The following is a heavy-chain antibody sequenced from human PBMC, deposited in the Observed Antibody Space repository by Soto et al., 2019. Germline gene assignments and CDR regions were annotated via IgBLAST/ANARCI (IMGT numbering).Heavy chain of an antibody. J-gene: IGHJ4*02. D-gene: IGHD3-10*01. V-gene: IGHV3-74*01. Sequence: GGSLRLSCETSGFIFSMYWMHWVRQVPGKGPQWVARITDDGSTTYYAASVEGRFTIARDNAKNALYLQMTSLRADDTAVYYCTRGPRPTSIGTGAFWGQGTLVTVSS. CDR3: TRGPRPTSIGTGAF. CDR1: GFIFSMYW. CDR2: ITDDGSTT.